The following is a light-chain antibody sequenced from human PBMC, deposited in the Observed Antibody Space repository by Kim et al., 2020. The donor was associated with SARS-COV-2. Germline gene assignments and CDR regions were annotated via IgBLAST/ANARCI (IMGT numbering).Light chain of an antibody. V-gene: IGKV3-20*01. CDR2: SAT. J-gene: IGKJ2*01. CDR1: RSVTSNY. Sequence: SPGERATPSSRASRSVTSNYLAWYQQKTGQAPRLLIYSATSRATGIPDRFSGSGSGTDFTLTISRLEPEDFAVYYCQHYGNSPLYTFGQGTKLEIK. CDR3: QHYGNSPLYT.